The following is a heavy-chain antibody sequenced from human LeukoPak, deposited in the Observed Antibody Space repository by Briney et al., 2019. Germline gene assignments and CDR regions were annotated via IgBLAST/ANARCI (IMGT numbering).Heavy chain of an antibody. Sequence: PSETLSLTCAVYGGSFSDFYWSWIRQPPGKGLEWIGEIHQTGITNYNPSLKSRVTISVDTSKNQFSLKLSSVTAADTAVYYCARLVSSGTHGYFDYWGQGTLVTVSS. CDR2: IHQTGIT. J-gene: IGHJ4*02. CDR3: ARLVSSGTHGYFDY. CDR1: GGSFSDFY. D-gene: IGHD1-26*01. V-gene: IGHV4-34*01.